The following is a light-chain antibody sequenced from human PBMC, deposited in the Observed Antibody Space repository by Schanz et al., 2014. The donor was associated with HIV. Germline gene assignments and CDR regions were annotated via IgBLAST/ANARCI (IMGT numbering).Light chain of an antibody. J-gene: IGLJ1*01. V-gene: IGLV2-23*02. CDR1: SRDVGTYNR. Sequence: QSALTQPASASGAPGQSITISCRGTSRDVGTYNRLPRSQQHPGKAPKLMIYEVSKRPSGVSRRFSGSKSGNTASLTISGLQAEDEGDYYCCAYAGSSTYVFRTGTKLTVL. CDR2: EVS. CDR3: CAYAGSSTYV.